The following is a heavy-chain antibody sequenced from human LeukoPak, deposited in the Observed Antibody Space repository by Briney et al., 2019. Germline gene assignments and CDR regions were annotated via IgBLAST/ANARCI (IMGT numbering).Heavy chain of an antibody. Sequence: PGGSLRLSCAASGFTFSDHYMDWVRQAPGKGLEWVSSISSSSTYIYYADSVKGRFTISRDNAKNSLYLQMNSLRAEDTAVYYCAREDRSGAIDYWGQGTLVTVSS. D-gene: IGHD1-26*01. V-gene: IGHV3-21*01. CDR1: GFTFSDHY. CDR3: AREDRSGAIDY. CDR2: ISSSSTYI. J-gene: IGHJ4*02.